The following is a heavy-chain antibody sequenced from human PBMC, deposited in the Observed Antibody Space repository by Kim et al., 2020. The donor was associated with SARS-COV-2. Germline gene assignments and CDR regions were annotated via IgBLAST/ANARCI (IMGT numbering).Heavy chain of an antibody. D-gene: IGHD4-17*01. Sequence: GGSLRLSCAASGFTFSSYAMHWVRQAPGKGLEWVAVISYDGSNKYYADSVKGRFTISRDNSKNTLYLQMNSLRAEDTAVYYCARDQKSLAYYGDYAGDNWFDPWGQGTLVTVSS. CDR1: GFTFSSYA. J-gene: IGHJ5*02. V-gene: IGHV3-30*04. CDR2: ISYDGSNK. CDR3: ARDQKSLAYYGDYAGDNWFDP.